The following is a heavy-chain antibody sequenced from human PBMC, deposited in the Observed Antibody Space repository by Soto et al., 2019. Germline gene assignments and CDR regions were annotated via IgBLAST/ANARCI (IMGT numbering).Heavy chain of an antibody. D-gene: IGHD1-1*01. Sequence: GGSLRLSCAASGFTFSSYSMNWVRQAPGKGLEWVSYISSSSSTIYYADSVKGRFTIFRDNAKNSLYLQMNSLRAEDTAVYYCARDWNAYYMDVWGKGTTVTVSS. CDR1: GFTFSSYS. CDR3: ARDWNAYYMDV. V-gene: IGHV3-48*01. CDR2: ISSSSSTI. J-gene: IGHJ6*03.